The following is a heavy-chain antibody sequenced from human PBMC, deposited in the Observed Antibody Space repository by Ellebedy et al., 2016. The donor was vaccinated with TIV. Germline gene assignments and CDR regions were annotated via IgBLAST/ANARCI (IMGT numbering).Heavy chain of an antibody. CDR2: ISNSSSTI. CDR3: AMTVAPTSTNYGMDV. Sequence: GGSLRLSXAASGFTFSSYSMNWVRQAPGKGLEWVSYISNSSSTIYYADSVKGRFTISRDNAKNSLYLQMNSLKTEDTAVYYCAMTVAPTSTNYGMDVWGQGTTVTVSS. D-gene: IGHD3-22*01. V-gene: IGHV3-48*01. CDR1: GFTFSSYS. J-gene: IGHJ6*02.